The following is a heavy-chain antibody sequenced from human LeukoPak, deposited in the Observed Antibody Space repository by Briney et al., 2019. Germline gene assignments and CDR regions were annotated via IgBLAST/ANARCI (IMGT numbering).Heavy chain of an antibody. Sequence: GSLRLSCAASGFTFSSYAMSWVRQPPGKGLEWIGEINHSGSTNYNPSLKSRVTISVDTSKNQFSLKLSSVTAADTAVYYCARGRIAAAQKYFQHWGQGTLVTVSS. CDR3: ARGRIAAAQKYFQH. V-gene: IGHV4-34*01. CDR1: GFTFSSYA. CDR2: INHSGST. D-gene: IGHD6-13*01. J-gene: IGHJ1*01.